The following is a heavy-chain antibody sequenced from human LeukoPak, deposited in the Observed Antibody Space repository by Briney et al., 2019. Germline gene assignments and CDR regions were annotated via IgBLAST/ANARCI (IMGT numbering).Heavy chain of an antibody. D-gene: IGHD6-19*01. J-gene: IGHJ3*01. Sequence: PGGSLRLSCAASGFTFSSYGMHWVRQAPGKGLEWVAVISYDGSNKYYADSVKGRFTISRDNSKNTLDLQMNSLRAEDTAVYYCAKDRGWFFGAMDVWGQGTMVTVSS. CDR3: AKDRGWFFGAMDV. V-gene: IGHV3-30*18. CDR2: ISYDGSNK. CDR1: GFTFSSYG.